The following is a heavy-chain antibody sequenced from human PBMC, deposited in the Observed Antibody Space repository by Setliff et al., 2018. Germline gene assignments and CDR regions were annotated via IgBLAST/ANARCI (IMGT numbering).Heavy chain of an antibody. CDR1: GGTFSSYA. D-gene: IGHD2-2*02. J-gene: IGHJ6*02. CDR2: IIPIFGTA. CDR3: ARDSRGLVPAAIEGSYYYYGMDV. Sequence: SVKVSCKASGGTFSSYAISWVRQAPGQGLEWMGGIIPIFGTANYAQKFQGRATITADESTGTAYMELSSLRSEDTAVYYCARDSRGLVPAAIEGSYYYYGMDVWGQGTTVTVSS. V-gene: IGHV1-69*13.